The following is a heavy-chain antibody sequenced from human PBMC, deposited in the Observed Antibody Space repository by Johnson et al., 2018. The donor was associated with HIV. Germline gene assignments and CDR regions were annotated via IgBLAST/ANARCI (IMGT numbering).Heavy chain of an antibody. Sequence: VQLVESGGGLVKPGGSLRVSCAASGFTFSNAWMNWVRQAPGTGLEWVGRIKSKTDGGTTDYAAAVKGRFIILRDDSKSTLYLQMSSLKAEDTAVYYCATDALLVGSNPHSTFDIWGQGTMVTVSS. J-gene: IGHJ3*02. CDR2: IKSKTDGGTT. CDR1: GFTFSNAW. CDR3: ATDALLVGSNPHSTFDI. V-gene: IGHV3-15*01. D-gene: IGHD1-26*01.